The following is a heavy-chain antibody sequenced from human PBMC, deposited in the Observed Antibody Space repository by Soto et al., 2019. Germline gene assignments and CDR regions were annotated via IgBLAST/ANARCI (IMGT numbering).Heavy chain of an antibody. CDR3: ARDTLGGAYDFWH. CDR1: GFTVSSIY. J-gene: IGHJ4*02. CDR2: ISSGGST. V-gene: IGHV3-66*01. D-gene: IGHD3-3*01. Sequence: EVQLVESGGGLVQPGGSLRLSCAASGFTVSSIYMTWVRQAPGKGLEWVSVISSGGSTYDADSVKGRFTISRDISRNTLLLQMNSRRAEDTAVYHWARDTLGGAYDFWHGGQGTLVTGSS.